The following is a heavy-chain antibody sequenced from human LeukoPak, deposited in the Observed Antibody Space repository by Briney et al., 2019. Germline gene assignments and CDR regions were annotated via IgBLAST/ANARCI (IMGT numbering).Heavy chain of an antibody. CDR1: GGSISSYY. Sequence: SETLSLTCTVSGGSISSYYWSWIRQPPGKGLEWIGYIYYSGSTNYNPSLKSRVTISVDTSKTQFSLKLSSVTAADTAVYYCARNYGSGSYSADYYYYYMDVWGKGTTVTVSS. CDR3: ARNYGSGSYSADYYYYYMDV. J-gene: IGHJ6*03. D-gene: IGHD3-10*01. V-gene: IGHV4-59*01. CDR2: IYYSGST.